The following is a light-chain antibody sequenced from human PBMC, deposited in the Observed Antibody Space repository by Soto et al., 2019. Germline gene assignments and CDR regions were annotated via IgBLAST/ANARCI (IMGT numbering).Light chain of an antibody. CDR2: RAS. J-gene: IGKJ1*01. V-gene: IGKV1-5*03. CDR3: QQYNSSSRT. Sequence: DIQMTQSPSSLSASVGDRVTITCRASQTISSWLAWYQQRPGKAPKLLIYRASNLESGVPSRFSGSGSGTEFTLTISSLQPDDFATYYCQQYNSSSRTFGQGTKVDIK. CDR1: QTISSW.